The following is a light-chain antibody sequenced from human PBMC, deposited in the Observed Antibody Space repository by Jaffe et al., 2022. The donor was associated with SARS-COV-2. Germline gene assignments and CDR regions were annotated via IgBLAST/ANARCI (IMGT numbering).Light chain of an antibody. J-gene: IGLJ3*02. Sequence: SYELTQPPSVSVSPGQTATITCSGDALPTQYVYWYQQKPGQAPVLMIYKDTERPSGIPERVSGSTSGTTVTLTISGVQAEDEADYYCQSTDSRGTYVVFGGGTKLTVL. V-gene: IGLV3-25*03. CDR2: KDT. CDR1: ALPTQY. CDR3: QSTDSRGTYVV.